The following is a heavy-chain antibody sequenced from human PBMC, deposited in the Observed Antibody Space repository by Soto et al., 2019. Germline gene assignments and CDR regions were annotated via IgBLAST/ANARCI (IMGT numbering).Heavy chain of an antibody. D-gene: IGHD1-1*01. J-gene: IGHJ3*02. Sequence: SVKVSCKASGYTFTYRYLHWVRQAPGQALEWMGWITPFNGNTNYAQKFQDRVTITRDRSMSTAYMELSSLRSEDTAMYYCARFSSERKAFDIWGQGTMVTVSS. CDR3: ARFSSERKAFDI. V-gene: IGHV1-45*02. CDR2: ITPFNGNT. CDR1: GYTFTYRY.